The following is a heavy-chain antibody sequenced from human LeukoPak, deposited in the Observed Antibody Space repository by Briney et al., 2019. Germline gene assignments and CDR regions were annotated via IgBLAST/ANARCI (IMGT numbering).Heavy chain of an antibody. J-gene: IGHJ4*02. D-gene: IGHD4-17*01. Sequence: GGSLRLSCAASGFTFTSVWMHWFRQAPGKGLVWVSRISTDGAITGYADSVKGRFTISRDNAKNTLYLQMNSLRAEDTAVYYCARDRTTVTLFDYWGQGVLVTVSS. CDR3: ARDRTTVTLFDY. CDR1: GFTFTSVW. V-gene: IGHV3-74*01. CDR2: ISTDGAIT.